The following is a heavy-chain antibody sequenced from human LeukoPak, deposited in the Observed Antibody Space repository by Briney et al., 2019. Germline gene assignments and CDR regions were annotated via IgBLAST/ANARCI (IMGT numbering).Heavy chain of an antibody. CDR3: ARDSPSRGNWNYPSVDYFDY. CDR2: IYYSGCT. D-gene: IGHD1-7*01. J-gene: IGHJ4*02. V-gene: IGHV4-59*01. CDR1: GGSISSYY. Sequence: PSETLSLTCTVSGGSISSYYWSWIRQPPGKGLEWIGYIYYSGCTNYNPSLKSRVTISVDTSKNQFSLKLSSVTAADTAVYYCARDSPSRGNWNYPSVDYFDYWGQGTLVTVSS.